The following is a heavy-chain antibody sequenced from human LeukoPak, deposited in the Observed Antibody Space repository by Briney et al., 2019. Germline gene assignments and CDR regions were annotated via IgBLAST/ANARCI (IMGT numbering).Heavy chain of an antibody. CDR3: ARSTYCSSTSCSDGDYFDY. D-gene: IGHD2-2*01. CDR2: IYTSGST. Sequence: PSETLSLTCTVSGGSISSYYWSWIRQPAGKGLEWIGRIYTSGSTNYNPPLKSRVTMSVDTSKNQFSLKLSSVTAADTAVYYCARSTYCSSTSCSDGDYFDYWGQGTLVTVSS. J-gene: IGHJ4*02. V-gene: IGHV4-4*07. CDR1: GGSISSYY.